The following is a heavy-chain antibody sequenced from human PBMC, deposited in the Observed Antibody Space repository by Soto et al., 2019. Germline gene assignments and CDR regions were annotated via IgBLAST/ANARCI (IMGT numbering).Heavy chain of an antibody. Sequence: EVQLVESGGGLVQPGGSLRLSCAASGFTFSSYWMSWVRQAPGKGLEWVANIKQDGSEKYYVDSVKGRFTISRDNAKNSLYLQMNSLRAEDTAVYYCARGKRRRFLEWLYYGMDVWGQGTTVTVSS. V-gene: IGHV3-7*03. J-gene: IGHJ6*02. CDR3: ARGKRRRFLEWLYYGMDV. D-gene: IGHD3-3*01. CDR1: GFTFSSYW. CDR2: IKQDGSEK.